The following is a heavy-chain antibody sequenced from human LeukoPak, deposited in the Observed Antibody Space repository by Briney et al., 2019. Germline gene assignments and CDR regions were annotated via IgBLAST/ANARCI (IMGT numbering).Heavy chain of an antibody. D-gene: IGHD3-3*01. CDR2: IYYSGST. J-gene: IGHJ5*02. CDR1: GGSFSGYY. CDR3: ARGRITIFGVVPNWFDP. V-gene: IGHV4-34*01. Sequence: NASETLSLTCAVYGGSFSGYYWGWIRQPPGKGLEWIGSIYYSGSTYYNPSLKSRVTISVDTSKNQFSLKLSSVTAADTAVYYCARGRITIFGVVPNWFDPWGQGTLVTVSS.